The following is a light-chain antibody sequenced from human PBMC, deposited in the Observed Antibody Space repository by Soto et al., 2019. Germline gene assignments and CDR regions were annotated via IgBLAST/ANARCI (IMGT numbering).Light chain of an antibody. V-gene: IGKV3-15*01. J-gene: IGKJ1*01. CDR3: HQYHGWPWT. CDR2: GAS. Sequence: EVVMTQSPATLSLSPGERATLSCRASESVSSNLAWYQQRPGQAPRLVIYGASTRATGIPDRFSGGGSGTEFTLTITGLQSEDSAIYYCHQYHGWPWTFGQGTKVDIK. CDR1: ESVSSN.